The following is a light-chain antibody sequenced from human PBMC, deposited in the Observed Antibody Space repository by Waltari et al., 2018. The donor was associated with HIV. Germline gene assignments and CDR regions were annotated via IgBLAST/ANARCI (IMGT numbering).Light chain of an antibody. CDR2: EVS. J-gene: IGLJ2*01. Sequence: QSALTQPPSASGSPGQSVTISCTGTSSDVGSYNFVSWYQQHPGKAPKLMLFEVSKRPSRVPDRFSGSKSGNTSSLTVSGLQPEDEADYYCSSYAGSNNLLFGGGTKLTVL. V-gene: IGLV2-8*01. CDR1: SSDVGSYNF. CDR3: SSYAGSNNLL.